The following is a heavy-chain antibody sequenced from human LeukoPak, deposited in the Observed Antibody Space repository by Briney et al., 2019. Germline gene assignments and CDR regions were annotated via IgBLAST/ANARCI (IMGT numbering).Heavy chain of an antibody. Sequence: GGSLRLSCAASGFTFSSSAMSWVRQAPGKGLEWVSAISGSGGSTFYADSVKGRFTISRDNSKNTLYLQMNSLRAEDTAVYYCGRRAYSSGWYYFDYCGQGTLVTVSS. V-gene: IGHV3-23*01. CDR2: ISGSGGST. CDR3: GRRAYSSGWYYFDY. J-gene: IGHJ4*02. CDR1: GFTFSSSA. D-gene: IGHD6-19*01.